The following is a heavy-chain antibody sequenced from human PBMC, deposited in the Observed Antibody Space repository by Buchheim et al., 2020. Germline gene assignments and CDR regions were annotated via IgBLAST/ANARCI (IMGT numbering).Heavy chain of an antibody. CDR2: IKQDGSEK. CDR1: GFTFSSYW. CDR3: ARDVLVAGTKAYYYYGMDV. D-gene: IGHD6-19*01. J-gene: IGHJ6*02. Sequence: EVQLVESGGGLVQPGGSLRLSCAASGFTFSSYWMSWVRQAPGKGLEWVANIKQDGSEKYYVDFVKGRFTISRDNAKNSLYLQMNSLRAEDTAVYYCARDVLVAGTKAYYYYGMDVWGQGTT. V-gene: IGHV3-7*01.